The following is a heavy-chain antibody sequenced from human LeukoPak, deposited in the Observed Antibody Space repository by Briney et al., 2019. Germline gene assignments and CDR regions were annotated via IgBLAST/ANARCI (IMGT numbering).Heavy chain of an antibody. J-gene: IGHJ4*02. CDR2: IHHGASS. CDR1: GFSVSGGYY. D-gene: IGHD3-16*01. V-gene: IGHV4-38-2*02. CDR3: ARGGGLVGPSDY. Sequence: PSETLSLTCSVSGFSVSGGYYWGWIRQTPGEGLEWIGSIHHGASSYYNPSLGSRVTVSLDTPKNQFSLRMTSVTAADTAVYYCARGGGLVGPSDYWGQGILVTVSA.